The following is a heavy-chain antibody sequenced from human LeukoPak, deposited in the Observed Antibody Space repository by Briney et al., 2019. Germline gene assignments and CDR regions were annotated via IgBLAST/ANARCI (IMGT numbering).Heavy chain of an antibody. D-gene: IGHD3-22*01. Sequence: GASVKVSCKASGYTFTTYGITWVRQAPGQGLEWMGWVSAYSGDTDYVQSLQARVTMTTDTSTSTAYMELTTLRSDDTAVYYCARVWYDSGNHLYFYYGLDVWGQGTTVTVSS. CDR3: ARVWYDSGNHLYFYYGLDV. J-gene: IGHJ6*02. CDR1: GYTFTTYG. V-gene: IGHV1-18*01. CDR2: VSAYSGDT.